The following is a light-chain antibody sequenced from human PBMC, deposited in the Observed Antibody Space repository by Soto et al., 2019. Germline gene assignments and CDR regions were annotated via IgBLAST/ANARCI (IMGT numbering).Light chain of an antibody. J-gene: IGKJ5*01. CDR3: QQLNDYPIT. CDR2: GAS. V-gene: IGKV1-9*01. CDR1: QGVSSS. Sequence: DIQFTQCPSFVSACVGDRVTITCRASQGVSSSLAWYQQKPGKAPELLIYGASTLQSGVPSRFSGSGSGTEFTLTISSLQPEDLATHYSQQLNDYPITVGQGTRLEIK.